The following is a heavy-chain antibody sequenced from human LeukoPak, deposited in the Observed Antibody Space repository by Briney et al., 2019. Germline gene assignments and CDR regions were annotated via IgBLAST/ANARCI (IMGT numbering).Heavy chain of an antibody. Sequence: GGSLRLSCAASGFTFSRYSMNWVRQAPGKGREWVSSISSRISYIYYADSVKGRFSIPRDNAKNSLYLQMNSLRAEDTAVYYCARDKRSKDIVVVPAAVDYWGQGTLVTVSS. V-gene: IGHV3-21*01. CDR3: ARDKRSKDIVVVPAAVDY. J-gene: IGHJ4*02. D-gene: IGHD2-2*01. CDR1: GFTFSRYS. CDR2: ISSRISYI.